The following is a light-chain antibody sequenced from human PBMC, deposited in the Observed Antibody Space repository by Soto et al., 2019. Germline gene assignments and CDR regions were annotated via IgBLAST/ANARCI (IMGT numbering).Light chain of an antibody. CDR2: GVS. CDR3: QQRSNWIS. J-gene: IGKJ5*01. Sequence: IGLTQSPGTLSLSPGERATLSCRASQSVSSYLAWYQQKPGQAPRLLIYGVSSRATGIPDRFSGSGSGTDFTLTISSLQSEDFAVYYCQQRSNWISFGQGTRL. V-gene: IGKV3-11*01. CDR1: QSVSSY.